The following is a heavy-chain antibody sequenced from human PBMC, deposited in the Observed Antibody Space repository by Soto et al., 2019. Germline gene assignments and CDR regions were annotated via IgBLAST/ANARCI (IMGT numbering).Heavy chain of an antibody. Sequence: QVLLVQSGPEVRKPGASVNVSCMASGDSFSKFGINWVRQAPGQGLEWMGWISGYSGQTNYAQKFQGRVTMTRDTSTTTAYMELRTLRSDDTAVYFCSSDHSGPDWGQGPLVPVSS. J-gene: IGHJ4*02. CDR2: ISGYSGQT. D-gene: IGHD6-25*01. CDR1: GDSFSKFG. V-gene: IGHV1-18*01. CDR3: SSDHSGPD.